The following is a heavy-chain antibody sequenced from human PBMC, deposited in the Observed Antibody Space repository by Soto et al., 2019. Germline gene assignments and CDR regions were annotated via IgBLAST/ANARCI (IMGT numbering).Heavy chain of an antibody. CDR1: GGSISGYY. J-gene: IGHJ4*02. D-gene: IGHD3-10*01. Sequence: PSETLSLTCTVSGGSISGYYWTWIRQPPGKGLEWVGSLFYGGNTDYNPSLKSRLTMSLDTSKNHFSLKLRSVTAADTAVYYCARHRGPAPVYWGQGTLVTVSS. CDR2: LFYGGNT. CDR3: ARHRGPAPVY. V-gene: IGHV4-39*01.